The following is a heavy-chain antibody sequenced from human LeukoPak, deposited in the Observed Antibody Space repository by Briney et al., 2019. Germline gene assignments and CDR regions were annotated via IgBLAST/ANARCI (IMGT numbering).Heavy chain of an antibody. J-gene: IGHJ4*02. Sequence: GGSLRLSCTASGFSFRNTWMSWVRQAPGKGLEWVANIKKDETEIYYADSVKGRFTISRDNAKNSLYLQMNSLRAEDTAVYYCARDRQQLVRGDYFDYWGQGTLVTVSS. V-gene: IGHV3-7*03. CDR3: ARDRQQLVRGDYFDY. CDR1: GFSFRNTW. CDR2: IKKDETEI. D-gene: IGHD6-13*01.